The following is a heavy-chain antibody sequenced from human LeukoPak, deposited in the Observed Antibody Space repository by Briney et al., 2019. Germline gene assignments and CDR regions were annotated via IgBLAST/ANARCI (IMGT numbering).Heavy chain of an antibody. CDR2: IRYDGSNK. D-gene: IGHD2-15*01. J-gene: IGHJ4*02. CDR3: AKGGYCSGGSCRSYYFDY. CDR1: GFTFSSYG. Sequence: PGGSLRLSCAASGFTFSSYGMHWVRQAPGKGLEWVAFIRYDGSNKYYADFVKGRFTISRDNSKNTLYLQMNSLRAEDTAVYYCAKGGYCSGGSCRSYYFDYWGQGTLVTVSS. V-gene: IGHV3-30*02.